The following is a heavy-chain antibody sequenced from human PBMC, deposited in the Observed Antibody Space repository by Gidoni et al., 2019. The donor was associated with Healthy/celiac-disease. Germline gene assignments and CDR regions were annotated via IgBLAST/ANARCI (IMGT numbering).Heavy chain of an antibody. J-gene: IGHJ4*02. CDR1: GFTLRSYA. D-gene: IGHD2-2*01. CDR2: ISYDGSNK. CDR3: ARERSPGYCSSTSCYSPFDY. V-gene: IGHV3-30-3*01. Sequence: QVQLVESGGGVVQPGRSLRLACEADGFTLRSYAMHWVRQAPGKGLEWVAVISYDGSNKYYADSVKGRFTIARDNSKNTLYLQMNSLRAEDTAVYYCARERSPGYCSSTSCYSPFDYWGQGTLVTVSS.